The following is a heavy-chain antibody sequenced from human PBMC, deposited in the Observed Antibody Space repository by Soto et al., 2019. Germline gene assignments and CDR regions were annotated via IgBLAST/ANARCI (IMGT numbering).Heavy chain of an antibody. CDR1: GYTFTSYG. V-gene: IGHV1-18*01. J-gene: IGHJ4*02. CDR2: ISAYNGNT. CDR3: ARSRKLLWFGELLWDYFDY. Sequence: ASVKVSCKASGYTFTSYGISWVRQAPGQGLEWMGWISAYNGNTNYAQKLQGRVTMTTDTSTSTAYMELRSLRSEDTAVYYCARSRKLLWFGELLWDYFDYWGQGTLVTVSS. D-gene: IGHD3-10*01.